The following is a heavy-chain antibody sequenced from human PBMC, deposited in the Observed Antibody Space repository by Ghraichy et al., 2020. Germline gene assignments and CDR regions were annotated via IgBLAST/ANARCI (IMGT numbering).Heavy chain of an antibody. D-gene: IGHD3-3*01. CDR2: ISSSSSYI. CDR1: GFTFSSYS. CDR3: ARDGGTYDFWSGYYPSRGYYYYGMDV. J-gene: IGHJ6*02. V-gene: IGHV3-21*01. Sequence: GESLNISCAASGFTFSSYSMNWVRQAPGKGLEWVSSISSSSSYIYYADSVKGRFTISRDNAKNSLYLQMNSLRAEDTAVYYCARDGGTYDFWSGYYPSRGYYYYGMDVWGQGTTVTVSS.